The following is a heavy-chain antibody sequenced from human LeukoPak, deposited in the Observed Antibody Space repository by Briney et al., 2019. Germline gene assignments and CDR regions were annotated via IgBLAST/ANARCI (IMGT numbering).Heavy chain of an antibody. D-gene: IGHD3-9*01. CDR2: ISYDGSNK. CDR1: GFIFSSYG. V-gene: IGHV3-30*03. CDR3: ARWGLGYFDYYGMDV. Sequence: SRGSLRLSCVASGFIFSSYGMHWVRQAPGKGLEWVAVISYDGSNKYYADSVKGRFTISRDNSKNTLYLQMNSLRAEDTAVYYCARWGLGYFDYYGMDVWGQGTTVTVSS. J-gene: IGHJ6*02.